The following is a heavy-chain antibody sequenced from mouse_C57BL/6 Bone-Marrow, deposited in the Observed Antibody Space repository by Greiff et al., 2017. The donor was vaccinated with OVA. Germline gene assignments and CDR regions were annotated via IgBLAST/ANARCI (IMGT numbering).Heavy chain of an antibody. Sequence: VQLKESGPELVKPGASVKMSCKASGYTFTDYNMHWVKQSHGKSLEWIGYINPNNGGTSYNQKFKGKATLTVNKSSSTAYMELRSLTSEDSAVYYCARKGLRWYYFDYWGQGTTLTVSS. CDR3: ARKGLRWYYFDY. V-gene: IGHV1-22*01. CDR1: GYTFTDYN. D-gene: IGHD1-1*02. J-gene: IGHJ2*01. CDR2: INPNNGGT.